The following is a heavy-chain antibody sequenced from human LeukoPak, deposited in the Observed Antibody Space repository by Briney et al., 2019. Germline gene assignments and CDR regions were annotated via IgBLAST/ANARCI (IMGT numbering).Heavy chain of an antibody. CDR3: ARGRITIFGVVTPHFDY. D-gene: IGHD3-3*01. Sequence: PSETLSLTCTVSRGSISSYYWTWIRQPPGKGLEWIGYIYNSGSTNYNPSLKSRVTISVDTSKNQFSLKLSSVNAADTAVYYCARGRITIFGVVTPHFDYWGQGTLVTVSS. CDR2: IYNSGST. V-gene: IGHV4-59*01. J-gene: IGHJ4*02. CDR1: RGSISSYY.